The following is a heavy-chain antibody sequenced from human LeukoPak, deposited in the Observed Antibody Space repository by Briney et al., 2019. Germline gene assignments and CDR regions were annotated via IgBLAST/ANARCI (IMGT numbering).Heavy chain of an antibody. J-gene: IGHJ4*02. CDR3: ARVRGYDILAGYFDY. V-gene: IGHV4-59*01. D-gene: IGHD3-9*01. CDR1: GGSISSYY. Sequence: SETLSLTCTVSGGSISSYYWSWIRQPPGKGLEWIGYIYYSGSTNYNPSLKSRVTISVDTSKNQFSLKLSSVTAADTAVYYCARVRGYDILAGYFDYWGQGTLVTVSS. CDR2: IYYSGST.